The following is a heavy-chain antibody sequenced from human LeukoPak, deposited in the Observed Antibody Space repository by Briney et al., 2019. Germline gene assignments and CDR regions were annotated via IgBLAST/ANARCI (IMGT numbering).Heavy chain of an antibody. J-gene: IGHJ5*02. Sequence: SETLSLTCTVSGGSISSYYWSWIRQPPGKGLEWIGYIYYSGSTNYKPSLKSRVTISVDTSKKQFSVKLSSVTAADTAVYYCARSNYYDSSGLPSGPWGQGSLVTVSS. V-gene: IGHV4-59*12. D-gene: IGHD3-22*01. CDR1: GGSISSYY. CDR2: IYYSGST. CDR3: ARSNYYDSSGLPSGP.